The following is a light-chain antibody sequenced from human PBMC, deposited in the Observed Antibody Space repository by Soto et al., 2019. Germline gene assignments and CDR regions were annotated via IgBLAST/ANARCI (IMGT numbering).Light chain of an antibody. CDR2: SNN. Sequence: QSVLTQPPSASGTPGQRVTISCSGSSSNIGSNTVNWYQQLPGTAPKLLIYSNNQRPSAVPDRFSGSKSGTSASLAISGLQAEDEADYYCAACDDSLNGPVFGGGTQLTVL. V-gene: IGLV1-44*01. J-gene: IGLJ3*02. CDR3: AACDDSLNGPV. CDR1: SSNIGSNT.